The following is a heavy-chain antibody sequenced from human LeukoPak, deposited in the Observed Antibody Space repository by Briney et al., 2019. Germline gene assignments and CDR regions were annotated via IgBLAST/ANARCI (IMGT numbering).Heavy chain of an antibody. J-gene: IGHJ4*02. CDR3: AKDQRGDILTGSPFDY. D-gene: IGHD3-9*01. Sequence: GGSLRLSCAASGFXFSRYGIHWVRQAPGKGLEWVALISYDGNNKYYADSVKGRFTISRDNSKNTLFLQMNSLRAEDTAVYFCAKDQRGDILTGSPFDYWGQGTLVTVSS. CDR1: GFXFSRYG. CDR2: ISYDGNNK. V-gene: IGHV3-30*18.